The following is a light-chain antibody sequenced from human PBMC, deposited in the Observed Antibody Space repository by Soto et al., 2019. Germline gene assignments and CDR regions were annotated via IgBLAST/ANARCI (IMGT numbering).Light chain of an antibody. CDR3: QQYYSIPWT. CDR2: WAS. V-gene: IGKV4-1*01. CDR1: QSVLHSSNNKNF. Sequence: DIVMTQSPDSLAMSLGERATINCKSGQSVLHSSNNKNFLTWYQQKPGQPPKLLIYWASTRESGVPDRFSGSGSGTAVALTISSLQAEDVAVYYCQQYYSIPWTFGQGTKVEIK. J-gene: IGKJ1*01.